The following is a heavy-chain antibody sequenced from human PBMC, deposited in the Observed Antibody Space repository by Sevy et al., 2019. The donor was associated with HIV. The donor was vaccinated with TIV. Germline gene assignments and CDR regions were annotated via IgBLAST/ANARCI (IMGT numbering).Heavy chain of an antibody. V-gene: IGHV1-24*01. CDR1: GKSLTELA. Sequence: ASVKVSCKFSGKSLTELAMHWVRQAPGKGLEWVATFDPEDGRRIYAQKFEDRVTMTEDTSTDTAYIEITSLRSEDTAVYYCATTKHYYVSSGYPFDHWGQGTQVTVSS. J-gene: IGHJ4*02. D-gene: IGHD3-22*01. CDR3: ATTKHYYVSSGYPFDH. CDR2: FDPEDGRR.